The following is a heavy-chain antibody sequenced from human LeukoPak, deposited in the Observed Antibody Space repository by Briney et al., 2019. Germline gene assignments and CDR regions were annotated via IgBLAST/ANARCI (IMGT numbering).Heavy chain of an antibody. V-gene: IGHV1-69*13. CDR3: ARDLGTRDGYNPPNLFDN. CDR2: IIPIFGTA. CDR1: GYTFTSYY. Sequence: SVKVSCKASGYTFTSYYMHWVRQAPGQGLEWMGGIIPIFGTANYAQKFQGRVTITADDSTSTAYMELSSLRSEDTAVYYCARDLGTRDGYNPPNLFDNWGQGTLVTVSS. J-gene: IGHJ4*02. D-gene: IGHD5-24*01.